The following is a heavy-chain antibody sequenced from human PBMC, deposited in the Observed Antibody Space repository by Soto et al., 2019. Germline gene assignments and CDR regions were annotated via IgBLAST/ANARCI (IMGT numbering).Heavy chain of an antibody. CDR1: GFSLSNGKVG. CDR3: ARILFGRSVAGGYFYQDV. Sequence: HVTLKASGPVLVKPTETLTLTCTVSGFSLSNGKVGVSWIRQPPGKALEWLAHIFSNDEKSYRTSLKSRLTISEDTSKSQVVLTMTNVDPVDTATYYCARILFGRSVAGGYFYQDVWGKGTTVTVSS. J-gene: IGHJ6*03. D-gene: IGHD6-19*01. V-gene: IGHV2-26*01. CDR2: IFSNDEK.